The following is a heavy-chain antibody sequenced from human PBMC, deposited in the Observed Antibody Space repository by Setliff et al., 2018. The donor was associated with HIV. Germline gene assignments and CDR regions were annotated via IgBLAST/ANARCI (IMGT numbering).Heavy chain of an antibody. J-gene: IGHJ6*03. CDR1: GGPFTSA. CDR3: ASDSPAARFEELEDHYYYFMDV. V-gene: IGHV1-69*13. D-gene: IGHD3-10*01. Sequence: SVKVSCKASGGPFTSAFNWVRQVPGQGLEWMGGIIPIFGTADYAQNFGGRVTITADQSTTTSYLQLNSLRFEDTAIYYCASDSPAARFEELEDHYYYFMDVWGKGTTVTVSS. CDR2: IIPIFGTA.